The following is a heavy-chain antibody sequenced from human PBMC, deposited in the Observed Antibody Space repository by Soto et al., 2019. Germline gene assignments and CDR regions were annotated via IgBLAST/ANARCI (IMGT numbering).Heavy chain of an antibody. J-gene: IGHJ6*02. CDR2: ISYDGSNK. CDR1: GFTFSSYA. Sequence: AVGSLRLSCAASGFTFSSYAMHWVRQAPGKGLEWVAVISYDGSNKYYADSVKGRFTISRDNSKNTLYLQMNSLRAEDTAVYYCAREMGSEGCSSTSCYTPAGMDVWGQGTTVTVSS. D-gene: IGHD2-2*02. V-gene: IGHV3-30-3*01. CDR3: AREMGSEGCSSTSCYTPAGMDV.